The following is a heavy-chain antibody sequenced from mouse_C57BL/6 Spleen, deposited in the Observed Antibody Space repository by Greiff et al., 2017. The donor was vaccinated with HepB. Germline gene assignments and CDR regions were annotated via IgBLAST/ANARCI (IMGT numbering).Heavy chain of an antibody. D-gene: IGHD2-5*01. CDR1: GFTFSSYA. CDR3: ARAYYSKGDAMDD. V-gene: IGHV5-4*03. J-gene: IGHJ4*01. Sequence: EVMLVESGGGLVKPGGSLKLSCAASGFTFSSYAMSWVRQTPEKRLEWVATISDGGSYTYYPDNVKGRFTISRDNAKNNLYLQMSHLKSEDTAMYYCARAYYSKGDAMDDWGQGTSVTVSS. CDR2: ISDGGSYT.